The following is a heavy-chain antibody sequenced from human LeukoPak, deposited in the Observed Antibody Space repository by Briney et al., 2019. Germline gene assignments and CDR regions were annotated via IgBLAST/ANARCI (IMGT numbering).Heavy chain of an antibody. Sequence: GASVKVSCKASGYTFNSYYMHWVRQAPGQGLEWMGWISAYNGNTNSAQKLQGRVTMTTDTSTSTAYMELRSLRSDDTAVYYCARDSELRYCSGGSCSFDYWGQGTLVTVSS. CDR3: ARDSELRYCSGGSCSFDY. CDR2: ISAYNGNT. CDR1: GYTFNSYY. J-gene: IGHJ4*02. V-gene: IGHV1-18*04. D-gene: IGHD2-15*01.